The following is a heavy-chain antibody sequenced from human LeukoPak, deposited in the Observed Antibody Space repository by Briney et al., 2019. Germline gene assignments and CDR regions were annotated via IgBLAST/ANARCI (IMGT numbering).Heavy chain of an antibody. CDR3: ARDWEYGSGTSHTNWFDP. D-gene: IGHD3-10*01. J-gene: IGHJ5*02. CDR1: GYTFTGYY. Sequence: ASVKVSCKASGYTFTGYYMHWVRQAPGQGLEWMGWINPNSGGTNYAQKLQGRVTMTRDTSISTAYMELSRLRSDDTAVYYCARDWEYGSGTSHTNWFDPWGQGTLVTVSS. V-gene: IGHV1-2*02. CDR2: INPNSGGT.